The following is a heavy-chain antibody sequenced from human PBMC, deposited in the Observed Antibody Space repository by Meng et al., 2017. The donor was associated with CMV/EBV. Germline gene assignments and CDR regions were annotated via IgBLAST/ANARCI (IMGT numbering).Heavy chain of an antibody. CDR1: GYTFTSYD. Sequence: ASVKVSCKASGYTFTSYDINWVRQATGQGLEWMGWMNPNSGNTGYAQKFQGRVTITRNTSISTAYMELSSLRSEDTAVYYCARDTTIFGVVPRPWGYWGQGTLVTVSS. V-gene: IGHV1-8*03. CDR2: MNPNSGNT. D-gene: IGHD3-3*01. CDR3: ARDTTIFGVVPRPWGY. J-gene: IGHJ4*02.